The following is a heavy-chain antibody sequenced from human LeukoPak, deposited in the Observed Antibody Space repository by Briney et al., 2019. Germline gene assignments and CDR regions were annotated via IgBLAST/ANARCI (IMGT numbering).Heavy chain of an antibody. D-gene: IGHD2-15*01. CDR3: AKLGTLEAASGY. CDR2: ISYDGSNK. CDR1: GFTFSSYG. J-gene: IGHJ4*02. V-gene: IGHV3-30*18. Sequence: GGSPRLSCAASGFTFSSYGMHWVRQAPGKGLEWVAVISYDGSNKYYADSVKGRFTISRDNSKNTLYLQMNSLRAEDTAVYYCAKLGTLEAASGYWGQGTLVTVSS.